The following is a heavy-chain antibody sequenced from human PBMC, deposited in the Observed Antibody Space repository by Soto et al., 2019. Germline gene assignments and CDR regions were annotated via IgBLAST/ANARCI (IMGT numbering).Heavy chain of an antibody. CDR3: ARGQRFSDWFDP. Sequence: KSSETLSLTCTFSCGSMISYYWTWIRQPAGKGLEWIGRVYSSGGTHYNPSLKSRVTISLDTSKNQFSLRLLSVTDADTAVYYCARGQRFSDWFDPWGQGTLVTVS. D-gene: IGHD3-3*01. V-gene: IGHV4-4*07. CDR2: VYSSGGT. J-gene: IGHJ5*02. CDR1: CGSMISYY.